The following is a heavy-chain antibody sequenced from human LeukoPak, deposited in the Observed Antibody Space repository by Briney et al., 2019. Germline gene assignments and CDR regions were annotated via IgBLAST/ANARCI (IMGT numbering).Heavy chain of an antibody. Sequence: GESLKISCKGSGYSFTSYWIGWVRQMPGKGLEWMGIIYPGDSDTRYSPSFQGQVTISADKSISTAYLQWSSLKASDTAMCYCAITVTSPYYYYGMDVWGQGTTVTVSS. D-gene: IGHD4-17*01. CDR3: AITVTSPYYYYGMDV. CDR2: IYPGDSDT. V-gene: IGHV5-51*01. CDR1: GYSFTSYW. J-gene: IGHJ6*02.